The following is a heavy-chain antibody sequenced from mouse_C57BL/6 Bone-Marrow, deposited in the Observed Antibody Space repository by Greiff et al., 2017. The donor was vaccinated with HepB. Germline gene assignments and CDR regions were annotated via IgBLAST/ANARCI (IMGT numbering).Heavy chain of an antibody. CDR2: INPYNGGT. CDR1: GYTFTDYY. Sequence: VHVKQSGPVLVKPGASVKMSCKASGYTFTDYYMNWVKQSHGKSLEWIGVINPYNGGTSYNQKFKGKATLTVDKSSSTAYMELNSLTSEDSAVYYCAPDYYGSSGYYFDYWGQGTTLTVSS. CDR3: APDYYGSSGYYFDY. V-gene: IGHV1-19*01. J-gene: IGHJ2*01. D-gene: IGHD1-1*01.